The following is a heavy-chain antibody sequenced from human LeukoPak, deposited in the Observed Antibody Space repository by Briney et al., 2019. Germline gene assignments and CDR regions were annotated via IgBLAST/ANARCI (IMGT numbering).Heavy chain of an antibody. CDR1: GFTFSNHW. V-gene: IGHV3-7*01. CDR2: INQTGSEK. CDR3: AGEESSAWSH. J-gene: IGHJ4*02. Sequence: GGSLRLSCAASGFTFSNHWMSWVRQAPGKGLEWVANINQTGSEKYYVDSVKGRFTISRANAKKSLFLQMNSLRADDTAVYYCAGEESSAWSHWGQGTLVTVSS. D-gene: IGHD6-19*01.